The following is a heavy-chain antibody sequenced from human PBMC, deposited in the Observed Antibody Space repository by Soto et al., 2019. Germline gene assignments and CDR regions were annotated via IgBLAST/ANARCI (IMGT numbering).Heavy chain of an antibody. D-gene: IGHD3-10*01. Sequence: ASVKVSGKASGYTFTSYAMHWVRQAPGQRLEWMGWINAGNGNTKYSQKFQGRVTITRDTSASTAYMELSSLRSEDTAVYYCARDLISGEGYYYYGMDVWGQGTRVTFSS. CDR1: GYTFTSYA. V-gene: IGHV1-3*01. J-gene: IGHJ6*02. CDR2: INAGNGNT. CDR3: ARDLISGEGYYYYGMDV.